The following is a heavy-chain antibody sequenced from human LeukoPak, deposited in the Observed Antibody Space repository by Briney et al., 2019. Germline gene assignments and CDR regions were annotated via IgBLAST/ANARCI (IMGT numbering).Heavy chain of an antibody. CDR1: GFTFSSYW. D-gene: IGHD3-10*01. V-gene: IGHV3-7*03. Sequence: QAGGSLRLSCAASGFTFSSYWMSWVRQAPGKGLEWVANIKQDGSEKYYVDSVKGRFTISRDNAKNSLYLQMNILRAEDTAVYYCARVVWFGELLHFDYWGQGTLVTVSS. CDR3: ARVVWFGELLHFDY. CDR2: IKQDGSEK. J-gene: IGHJ4*02.